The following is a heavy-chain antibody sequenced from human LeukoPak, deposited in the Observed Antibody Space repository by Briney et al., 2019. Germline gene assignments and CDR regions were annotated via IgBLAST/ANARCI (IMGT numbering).Heavy chain of an antibody. CDR2: MNPNSGNT. V-gene: IGHV1-8*03. CDR3: ARGRRGVGATKGWYYYYCMDV. D-gene: IGHD1-26*01. J-gene: IGHJ6*03. CDR1: GYTFTSYD. Sequence: ASMKVSCKASGYTFTSYDINWVRQATGQGLEWMGWMNPNSGNTGYAQKFQGRVTITRNTSISTAYMELSSLRSEDTAVYYCARGRRGVGATKGWYYYYCMDVWGKGTTVTVSS.